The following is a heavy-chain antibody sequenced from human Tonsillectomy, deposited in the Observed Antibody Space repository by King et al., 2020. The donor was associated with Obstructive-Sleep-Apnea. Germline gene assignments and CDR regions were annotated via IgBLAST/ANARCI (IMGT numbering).Heavy chain of an antibody. CDR1: GFTFSTYA. CDR3: ASLDYRFDY. D-gene: IGHD4-11*01. V-gene: IGHV3-30*04. J-gene: IGHJ4*02. CDR2: TSYDGSDK. Sequence: VQLVESGGGVVQPGRSLRLSCAASGFTFSTYAMHWVRQAPGKWLEWVAVTSYDGSDKDYADSLKGRFTISRDNSKNTLYLQINSLRLEDTAVYYCASLDYRFDYWGQGTLVTVSS.